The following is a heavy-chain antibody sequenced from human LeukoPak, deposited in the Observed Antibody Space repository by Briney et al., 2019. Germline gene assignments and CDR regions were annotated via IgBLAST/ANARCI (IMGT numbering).Heavy chain of an antibody. CDR3: ATEFYNNGYNF. J-gene: IGHJ4*02. CDR2: IKSRTDGGST. V-gene: IGHV3-15*01. Sequence: KPGGSLRLSCAASGFTFSTAWMTWVRQPPGKGLEWVGHIKSRTDGGSTDYSAPVKGRFTVSRNDSQNTVYLQMNCLKTEDSAMYYCATEFYNNGYNFWGQGTPVTVSS. D-gene: IGHD5-24*01. CDR1: GFTFSTAW.